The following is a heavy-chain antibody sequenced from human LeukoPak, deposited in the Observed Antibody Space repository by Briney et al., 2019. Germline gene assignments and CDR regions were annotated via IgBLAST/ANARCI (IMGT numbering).Heavy chain of an antibody. J-gene: IGHJ4*02. CDR1: GFTFSDYY. Sequence: PGGSLRLSCAASGFTFSDYYMDWVRQAPGKGLEYVSAISSNGGSTYYANSVRGRFTISRDNSKNTLYLQMGSLRAEDMAVYYCARESPAAGNDYWGQGTLVTVSS. V-gene: IGHV3-64*01. CDR3: ARESPAAGNDY. D-gene: IGHD6-19*01. CDR2: ISSNGGST.